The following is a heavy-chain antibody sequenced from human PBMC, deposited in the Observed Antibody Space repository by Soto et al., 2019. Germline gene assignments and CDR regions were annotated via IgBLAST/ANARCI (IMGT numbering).Heavy chain of an antibody. Sequence: SESLSLTCTVSGGSISSSYWSWIRQPAGKGLEWIGRIYSSGSTNYNPSLKSRVTMSVDTSKNQFSLKLSSVTAADTAVYYCASTGGNSGYYYWGQGTPVTVSS. D-gene: IGHD3-22*01. J-gene: IGHJ4*02. CDR1: GGSISSSY. CDR2: IYSSGST. CDR3: ASTGGNSGYYY. V-gene: IGHV4-4*07.